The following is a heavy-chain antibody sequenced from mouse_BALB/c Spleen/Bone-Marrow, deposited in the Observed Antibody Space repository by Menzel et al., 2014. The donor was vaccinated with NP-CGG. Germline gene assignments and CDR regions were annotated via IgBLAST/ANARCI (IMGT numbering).Heavy chain of an antibody. J-gene: IGHJ3*01. Sequence: VQLQQSGPELVKPGASVKISCKASGYSFTGYFVNWVKQSHGKSLEWIGRINPYNGDTFYNQKFKGKATLTVDKSSSTAHMELPSLTSEDSAVYYCGGQDGYYGGFAYWGQGTLVTVSA. CDR1: GYSFTGYF. V-gene: IGHV1-37*01. D-gene: IGHD2-3*01. CDR2: INPYNGDT. CDR3: GGQDGYYGGFAY.